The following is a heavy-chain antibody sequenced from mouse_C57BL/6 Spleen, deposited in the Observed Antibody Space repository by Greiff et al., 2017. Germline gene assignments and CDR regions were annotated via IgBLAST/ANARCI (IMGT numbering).Heavy chain of an antibody. CDR2: IYPGDGDT. CDR3: ERRGILHRGFAC. CDR1: GYAFSSYW. Sequence: QVQLQQSGAELVKPGASVKISCKASGYAFSSYWMNWVKQRPGKGLEWIGQIYPGDGDTNYNGKVKGKATVTADKSSSTAYMQLSSLTSEDSAVYICERRGILHRGFACWGQGTLVTVSA. V-gene: IGHV1-80*01. D-gene: IGHD1-1*01. J-gene: IGHJ3*01.